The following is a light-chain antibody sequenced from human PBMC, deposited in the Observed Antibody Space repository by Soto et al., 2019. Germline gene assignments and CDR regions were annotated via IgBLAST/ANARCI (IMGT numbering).Light chain of an antibody. CDR2: EAS. J-gene: IGKJ4*01. V-gene: IGKV3-11*01. CDR1: QNVNRS. CDR3: QEHNS. Sequence: ETVLTQSPATLSLSPGERATLSCRASQNVNRSVAWYQQKPGQAPRLLIYEASTRAAGVPARFSGSGSGTDFSLSISSLEPEDFAVYYCQEHNSFGGGTKVEIK.